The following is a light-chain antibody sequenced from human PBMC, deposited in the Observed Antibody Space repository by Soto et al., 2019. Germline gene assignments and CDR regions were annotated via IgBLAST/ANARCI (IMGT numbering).Light chain of an antibody. V-gene: IGKV3-15*01. CDR3: HQCNEWPWT. CDR1: QSISGN. Sequence: EILMTQSPATVAVSVGEGATITCRANQSISGNLAWYQQKPGKAPRLLINSASSRETGIPARFSGSASGTEFTLTISSLQSEDFAVYYCHQCNEWPWTFGQGTKVDI. CDR2: SAS. J-gene: IGKJ1*01.